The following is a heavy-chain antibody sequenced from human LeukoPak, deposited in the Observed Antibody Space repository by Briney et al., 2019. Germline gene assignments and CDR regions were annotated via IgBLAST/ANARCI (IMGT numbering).Heavy chain of an antibody. Sequence: GGSLRLSCSASGFTFSMYSMNWVRQAPGKELEWVSSISIGSTYIFYGDSVKGRFTISRDDAGHSLYLQMNSLRAEDTAVYYCARTRDDSGCFDLWGQGTLVTVSS. J-gene: IGHJ4*02. D-gene: IGHD6-19*01. V-gene: IGHV3-21*01. CDR2: ISIGSTYI. CDR1: GFTFSMYS. CDR3: ARTRDDSGCFDL.